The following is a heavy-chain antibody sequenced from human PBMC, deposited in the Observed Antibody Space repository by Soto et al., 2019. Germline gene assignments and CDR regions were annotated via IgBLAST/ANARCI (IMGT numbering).Heavy chain of an antibody. J-gene: IGHJ5*02. CDR2: INHSGST. V-gene: IGHV4-34*01. Sequence: PSETLSLTCAVYCGSFSGYYWSWIRQPPGKGLEWIGEINHSGSTNYNPSLKSRVTISVDTSKNQFSLKLSSVTAADTAVYYCARGPPAFPITVTTRYWFDPCGQGTLLTVS. CDR1: CGSFSGYY. CDR3: ARGPPAFPITVTTRYWFDP. D-gene: IGHD4-17*01.